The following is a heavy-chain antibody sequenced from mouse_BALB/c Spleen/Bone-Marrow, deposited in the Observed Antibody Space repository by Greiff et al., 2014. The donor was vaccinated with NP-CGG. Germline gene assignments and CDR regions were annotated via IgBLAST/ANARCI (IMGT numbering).Heavy chain of an antibody. CDR1: GFDFSGYW. V-gene: IGHV4-1*02. CDR2: INPDSRTI. Sequence: EVQLVESGGGLVQPGGPLKLSCAASGFDFSGYWMTWVRQAPGKGLEWIGEINPDSRTIDYKPSLKEKFIMSRDNAKNTLYLQMSKVRSEDTALYYCARNGYYGWMTYWGQGTLVTVSA. D-gene: IGHD1-2*01. J-gene: IGHJ3*01. CDR3: ARNGYYGWMTY.